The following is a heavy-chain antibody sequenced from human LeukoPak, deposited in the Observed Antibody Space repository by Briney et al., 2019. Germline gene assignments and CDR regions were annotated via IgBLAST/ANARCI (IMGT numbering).Heavy chain of an antibody. D-gene: IGHD1-7*01. CDR2: IIPIFGTA. V-gene: IGHV1-69*05. CDR1: GGTFSSYA. Sequence: GSSVKVSCKASGGTFSSYAISWVRQAPGQGLEWMGGIIPIFGTANYAQKFQGRVTITTDESTSTAYMELSSLRSDDTAVYYCARDNYAGSNWFDPWGQGTPVTVSS. J-gene: IGHJ5*02. CDR3: ARDNYAGSNWFDP.